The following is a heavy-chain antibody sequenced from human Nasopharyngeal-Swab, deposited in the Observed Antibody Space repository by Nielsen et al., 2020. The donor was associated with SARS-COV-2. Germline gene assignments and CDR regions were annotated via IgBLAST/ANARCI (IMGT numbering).Heavy chain of an antibody. Sequence: SETLSLTCAVYGGSFSGYSWSWIRQPPGKGLEWIGEINHSGSTNYNPSLKSRVTISVDTSKNQFSLKLSSVSVADTAVYYCARDCMITFGGVPNWFDPWGQGTLVTVSS. CDR2: INHSGST. V-gene: IGHV4-34*01. CDR1: GGSFSGYS. D-gene: IGHD3-16*01. J-gene: IGHJ5*02. CDR3: ARDCMITFGGVPNWFDP.